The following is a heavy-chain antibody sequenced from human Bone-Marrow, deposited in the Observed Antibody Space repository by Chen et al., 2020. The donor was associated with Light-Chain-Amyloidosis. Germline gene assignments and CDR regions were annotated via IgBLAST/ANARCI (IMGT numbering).Heavy chain of an antibody. J-gene: IGHJ6*02. CDR3: ARGGRLRSMDV. CDR2: VDGGGKI. Sequence: EVQVGGVGGDLVQPGGFLRLSCAASGFAVGTNHMSWVRQPPGKGLEWISGVDGGGKIAYADSVKGRFTISRDKSNNTVDLQMNSLRADDTAVYYCARGGRLRSMDVWGQGTTVAVSS. D-gene: IGHD5-12*01. V-gene: IGHV3-53*01. CDR1: GFAVGTNH.